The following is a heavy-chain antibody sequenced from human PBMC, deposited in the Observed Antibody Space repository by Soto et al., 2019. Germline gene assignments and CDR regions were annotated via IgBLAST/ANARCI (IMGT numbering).Heavy chain of an antibody. Sequence: QLQLQESGPGLVKPAETLSLTCSVSGGSISSSDYWWGWIRQPPGKGLEWIGSIYYTGSTYYNPSLKSRVEISVDTSTNQFSLRLSSVTAADTAVYYCARQIGRGSWSLDHWGQGTLVTVSS. CDR2: IYYTGST. V-gene: IGHV4-39*01. CDR3: ARQIGRGSWSLDH. J-gene: IGHJ4*02. D-gene: IGHD6-13*01. CDR1: GGSISSSDYW.